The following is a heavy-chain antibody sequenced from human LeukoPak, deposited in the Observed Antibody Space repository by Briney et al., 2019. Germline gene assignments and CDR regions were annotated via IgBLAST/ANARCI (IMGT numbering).Heavy chain of an antibody. V-gene: IGHV3-23*01. J-gene: IGHJ4*02. CDR1: GFTFSSYA. CDR3: AKDQSAAYYDYVWGSYRQYYFDY. CDR2: ISGSGGST. D-gene: IGHD3-16*02. Sequence: GGSLRLSCAASGFTFSSYAMSWVRQAPGKGLEWVSAISGSGGSTYYADSVKGRFTISRDNSKNTLYLQMNSLRAEDTAVHYCAKDQSAAYYDYVWGSYRQYYFDYWGQGTLVTVSS.